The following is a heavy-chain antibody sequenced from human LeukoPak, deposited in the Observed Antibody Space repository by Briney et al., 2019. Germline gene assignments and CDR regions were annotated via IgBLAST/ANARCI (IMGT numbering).Heavy chain of an antibody. Sequence: GGSLRLSCAASGFAISTYAMAWVRQAPGKGLEWVSVIYADGRTYYADSVKDRFTISRDISKNTVYIHVNSLRAEDTAVYYCAKAIFHYYGMDVWGQGTTVTVSS. J-gene: IGHJ6*02. CDR1: GFAISTYA. CDR2: IYADGRT. CDR3: AKAIFHYYGMDV. V-gene: IGHV3-66*01. D-gene: IGHD3-9*01.